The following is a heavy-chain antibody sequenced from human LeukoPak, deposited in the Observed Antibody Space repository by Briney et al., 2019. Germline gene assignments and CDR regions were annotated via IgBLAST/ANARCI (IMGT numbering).Heavy chain of an antibody. Sequence: SETLSLTCTVSAGSISSYYWSWIRQPPGKGLEWIGYIVYSGSTNYNPSLKSRVTISVDTSKNQFSLKLSPVTAADTAVYYCARHGNPPVFDYWGQGTLVTVSS. D-gene: IGHD4-23*01. V-gene: IGHV4-59*08. CDR3: ARHGNPPVFDY. CDR1: AGSISSYY. J-gene: IGHJ4*02. CDR2: IVYSGST.